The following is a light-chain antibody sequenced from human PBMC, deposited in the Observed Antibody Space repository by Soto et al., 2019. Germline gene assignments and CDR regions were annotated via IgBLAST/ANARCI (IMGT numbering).Light chain of an antibody. CDR1: SSDVGTYDL. CDR3: CSYAGESTDV. Sequence: QSALTQPASVSGSPGQSITISCTGTSSDVGTYDLVSWYQQYPGKAPKLIIYGASERPSGVSNRFSGSKSGNTASLTISGLQAEDEADYYCCSYAGESTDVFGTGTKLTVL. CDR2: GAS. J-gene: IGLJ1*01. V-gene: IGLV2-23*01.